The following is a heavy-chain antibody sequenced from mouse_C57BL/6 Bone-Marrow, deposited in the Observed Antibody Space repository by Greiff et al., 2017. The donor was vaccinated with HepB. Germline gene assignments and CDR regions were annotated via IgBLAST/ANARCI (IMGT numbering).Heavy chain of an antibody. J-gene: IGHJ4*01. CDR3: ARPRMVDAMDY. Sequence: DVKLVESGGGLVKPGGSLKLSCAASGFTFSSSTMSWVRQTPEKRLEWVATISGGGGNTYYPDSVKGRFTISRDNAKNTLYLQMSSLRSEDTALYYCARPRMVDAMDYWGQGTSVTVSS. CDR1: GFTFSSST. CDR2: ISGGGGNT. D-gene: IGHD2-3*01. V-gene: IGHV5-9*01.